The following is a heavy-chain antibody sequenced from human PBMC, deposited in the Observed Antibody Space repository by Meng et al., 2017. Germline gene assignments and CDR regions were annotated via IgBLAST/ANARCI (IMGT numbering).Heavy chain of an antibody. CDR1: GSNSMSYW. V-gene: IGHV4-4*02. Sequence: VLREESAPALGKPSGTRDLTCCCVGGSNSMSYWVSSVRQPPGKGLEWIGEIYHSGSTNYNPSLKSRVTISVDKSKNQFSLKLSSVTAADTAVYYCVTAPITMVRGVIITKWFDPWGQGTLVTVSS. D-gene: IGHD3-10*01. CDR3: VTAPITMVRGVIITKWFDP. CDR2: IYHSGST. J-gene: IGHJ5*02.